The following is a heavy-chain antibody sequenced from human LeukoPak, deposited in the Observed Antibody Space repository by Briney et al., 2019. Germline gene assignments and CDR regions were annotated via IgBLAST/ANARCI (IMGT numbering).Heavy chain of an antibody. CDR3: ATTYYYGSGGIY. CDR1: GFTVSSNF. Sequence: PGGSLRLSCAASGFTVSSNFMSWLRQAPGKGLEWVSVIFSGGSTYYKDSLKGRFTISRDNSKNTLYLQMNNPRAEDTAVYYCATTYYYGSGGIYWGQGTLVTVSS. J-gene: IGHJ4*02. D-gene: IGHD3-10*01. V-gene: IGHV3-53*05. CDR2: IFSGGST.